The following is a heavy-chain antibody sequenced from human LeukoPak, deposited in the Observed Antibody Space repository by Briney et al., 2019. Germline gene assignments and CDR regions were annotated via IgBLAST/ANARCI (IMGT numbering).Heavy chain of an antibody. CDR3: ARPSYDFWSGHQPLDV. CDR1: GFSVSSYH. Sequence: GGSLRLSCAVSGFSVSSYHMTWVRQAPGKGLEWVSLIYSGGSTFYADSVEGRCAISRDNSKTTLDLQMNSLRADDTAVYYCARPSYDFWSGHQPLDVWGKGTTVTVSS. CDR2: IYSGGST. J-gene: IGHJ6*04. V-gene: IGHV3-53*05. D-gene: IGHD3-3*01.